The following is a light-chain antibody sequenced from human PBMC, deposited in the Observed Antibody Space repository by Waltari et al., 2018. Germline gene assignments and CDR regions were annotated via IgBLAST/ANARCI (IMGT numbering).Light chain of an antibody. CDR1: NIGSQR. CDR2: YDS. V-gene: IGLV3-21*04. Sequence: SYVLTQPPSVSVAPGKTARITCGGNNIGSQRVHWYQQKPGQAPVLVIYYDSDRPSGIPERFSGSNSGNTATLTISRVEAGDEADYYCQVWDSSSDHPVFGGGTKLTVL. CDR3: QVWDSSSDHPV. J-gene: IGLJ3*02.